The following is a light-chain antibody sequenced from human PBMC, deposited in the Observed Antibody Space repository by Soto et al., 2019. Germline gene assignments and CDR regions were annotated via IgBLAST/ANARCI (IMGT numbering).Light chain of an antibody. CDR2: DAS. Sequence: EIGLTQSPATLSLSPGERATLSCRASQSVSSYFAWYQQKPGQAPRLLIYDASNRATGFPARFSGSGSGTDFTLTISSLEPEDFAVYYCQQRSNWPPITFGQGTKVEIK. V-gene: IGKV3-11*01. J-gene: IGKJ1*01. CDR3: QQRSNWPPIT. CDR1: QSVSSY.